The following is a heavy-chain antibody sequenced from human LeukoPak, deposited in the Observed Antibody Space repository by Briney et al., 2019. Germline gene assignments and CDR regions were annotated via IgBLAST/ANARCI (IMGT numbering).Heavy chain of an antibody. J-gene: IGHJ4*02. CDR1: GGSISSGDYY. V-gene: IGHV4-30-4*08. CDR3: ASSLHSNYPFDY. Sequence: SETLSLTCTVSGGSISSGDYYWSWIRQPPGKGLEWIGYIYYSGSTYYNPSLKSRVTISVETPKNQLSLKLSSVTAADTAVYYCASSLHSNYPFDYWGQGTLVTVSS. CDR2: IYYSGST. D-gene: IGHD4-11*01.